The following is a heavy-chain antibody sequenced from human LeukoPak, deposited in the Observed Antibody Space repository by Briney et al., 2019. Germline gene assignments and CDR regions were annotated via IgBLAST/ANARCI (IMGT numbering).Heavy chain of an antibody. CDR3: AKGQLNYYDSSGYSDYYYGMDV. J-gene: IGHJ6*02. D-gene: IGHD3-22*01. V-gene: IGHV3-7*01. CDR2: IKQDGSKK. CDR1: GFPFSSYW. Sequence: PGGSLRLSCVASGFPFSSYWMTWVRQAPGKGLEWVANIKQDGSKKSYVDSVKGRFTISRDNAKNSLYLQMNSLRAEDTAIYYCAKGQLNYYDSSGYSDYYYGMDVWGQGTTVTVSS.